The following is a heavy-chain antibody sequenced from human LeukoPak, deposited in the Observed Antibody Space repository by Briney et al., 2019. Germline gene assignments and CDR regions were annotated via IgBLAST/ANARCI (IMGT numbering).Heavy chain of an antibody. J-gene: IGHJ4*02. V-gene: IGHV3-23*01. CDR2: ISGGGNTT. CDR1: GVTFNTYA. Sequence: GGSLRLSCEVYGVTFNTYAMSWFRQAPGRGLNWVSGISGGGNTTYYTDSVKGGFAIYRDNSRNTLYLQMTILRADDTAVYMSAKVWARVPNDYWGQGTLVTVSS. D-gene: IGHD4/OR15-4a*01. CDR3: AKVWARVPNDY.